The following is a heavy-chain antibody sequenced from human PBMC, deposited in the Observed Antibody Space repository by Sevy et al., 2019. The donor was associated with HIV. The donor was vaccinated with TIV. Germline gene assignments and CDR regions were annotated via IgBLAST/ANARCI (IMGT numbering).Heavy chain of an antibody. V-gene: IGHV3-33*01. CDR1: GFTFSSYG. CDR3: ARKYYDILTGYYVLDY. CDR2: IWYDGSNK. Sequence: GGSLRLSCAASGFTFSSYGMHWVRQAPGKGLEWVAVIWYDGSNKYYADSVKGRFTISRDNSENTLYLQMNSLSAEDTAVYYCARKYYDILTGYYVLDYWGQGTLVTVSS. J-gene: IGHJ4*02. D-gene: IGHD3-9*01.